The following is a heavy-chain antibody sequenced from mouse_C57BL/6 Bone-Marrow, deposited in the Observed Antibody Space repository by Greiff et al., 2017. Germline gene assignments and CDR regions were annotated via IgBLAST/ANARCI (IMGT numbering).Heavy chain of an antibody. CDR3: ASGRVDV. D-gene: IGHD3-2*02. CDR2: IDPENGDT. J-gene: IGHJ1*03. V-gene: IGHV14-4*01. CDR1: GFNIKDDY. Sequence: VHVKQSGAELVRPGASVKLSCTASGFNIKDDYMHWVKQRPEQGLEWIGWIDPENGDTEYASKFQGKATITADTSSNTAYLQLSSLTSEDTAVYYCASGRVDVWGTGTTVTVSS.